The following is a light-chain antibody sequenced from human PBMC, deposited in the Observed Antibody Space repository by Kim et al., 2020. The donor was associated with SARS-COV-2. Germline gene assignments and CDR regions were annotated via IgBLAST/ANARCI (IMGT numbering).Light chain of an antibody. CDR3: QVWDSSTVV. V-gene: IGLV3-9*01. CDR1: NIGSKN. Sequence: VALGQTARITCGGNNIGSKNVHWYQQKPGQAPVLVIYRDSNRPSGIPERFSGSNSGNTATLTISRAQAGDEADYYCQVWDSSTVVFGGGTKLTVL. J-gene: IGLJ2*01. CDR2: RDS.